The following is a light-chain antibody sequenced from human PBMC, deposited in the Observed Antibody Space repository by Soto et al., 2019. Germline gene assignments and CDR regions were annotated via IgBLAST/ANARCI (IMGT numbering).Light chain of an antibody. Sequence: QPVLTQSPSASASLGASVKLTCTLSSGHSSYAIAWHQQQPEKGPRYLMKLNSDGSHSKGDGIPDRFSGSSSGAERYLTISSLQSYDEADYYWQTWVTDIVVFGGGTKLTVL. CDR2: LNSDGSH. J-gene: IGLJ2*01. V-gene: IGLV4-69*01. CDR1: SGHSSYA. CDR3: QTWVTDIVV.